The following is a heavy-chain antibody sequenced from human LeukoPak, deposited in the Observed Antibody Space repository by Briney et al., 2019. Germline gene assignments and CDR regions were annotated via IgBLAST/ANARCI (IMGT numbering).Heavy chain of an antibody. CDR1: GGSFSGYY. D-gene: IGHD3-10*01. J-gene: IGHJ6*03. Sequence: SETLSLTCAVYGGSFSGYYWSWIRQPPGKGLEWIGEINHSGSTNYNPSLKSRVTISVDTSKNQFSLKLSSVTAADTAVYYCARGNYKFLEAIHYYTDVWGEGTAVTVS. CDR3: ARGNYKFLEAIHYYTDV. V-gene: IGHV4-34*01. CDR2: INHSGST.